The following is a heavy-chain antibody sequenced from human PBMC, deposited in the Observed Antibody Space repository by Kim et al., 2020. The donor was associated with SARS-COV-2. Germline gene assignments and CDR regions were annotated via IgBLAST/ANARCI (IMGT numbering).Heavy chain of an antibody. V-gene: IGHV3-21*01. CDR2: ISSGSSYI. J-gene: IGHJ4*02. CDR3: ARDLGRDGPEVHPDY. D-gene: IGHD3-16*01. Sequence: GGSLRLSCAASGFTFSDYSMNWVRQAPVKGLEWISSISSGSSYIFYADSVKGRFTISRDNAKNSLYLQMNSLRPEDTAVYYCARDLGRDGPEVHPDYWAQGTLVTVSS. CDR1: GFTFSDYS.